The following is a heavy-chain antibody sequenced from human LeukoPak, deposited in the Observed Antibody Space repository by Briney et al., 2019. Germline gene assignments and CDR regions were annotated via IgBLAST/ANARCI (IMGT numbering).Heavy chain of an antibody. CDR1: GFIFSTYA. Sequence: GRSLRLSCAASGFIFSTYAMHWVRQAPGKGLEWVAVISYHGRDQYYADSVKGRFTISRDNSKNTLHLQMNSLRAEDTAVYYCARERKYYDSYGYYRGYYFDYWGQGTLVTVSS. J-gene: IGHJ4*02. CDR2: ISYHGRDQ. V-gene: IGHV3-30*14. D-gene: IGHD3-22*01. CDR3: ARERKYYDSYGYYRGYYFDY.